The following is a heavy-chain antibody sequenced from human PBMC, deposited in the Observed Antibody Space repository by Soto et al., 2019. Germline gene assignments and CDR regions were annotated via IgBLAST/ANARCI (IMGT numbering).Heavy chain of an antibody. J-gene: IGHJ4*02. CDR1: GYSFTSYW. CDR3: ARRGGIVVVPAAMPTDYFDY. Sequence: EVQLVPSGAEVKKPGESLKISCKGSGYSFTSYWIGWVRQMPGKGLEWMGIIYPGDSDTRYSPSFQGQVTISADKSISTAYLQWSSLKASDTAMYYCARRGGIVVVPAAMPTDYFDYWGQGTLVTVSS. D-gene: IGHD2-2*01. CDR2: IYPGDSDT. V-gene: IGHV5-51*03.